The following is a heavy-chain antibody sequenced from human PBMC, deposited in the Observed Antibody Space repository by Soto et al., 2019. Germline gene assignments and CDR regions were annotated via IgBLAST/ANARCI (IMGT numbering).Heavy chain of an antibody. V-gene: IGHV4-34*01. J-gene: IGHJ4*01. CDR1: GGSFSAYY. CDR3: ARGQDTAKVGY. CDR2: IHPSGSI. Sequence: QVQLQQWGAGLLKPSETLSLTCALYGGSFSAYYRSWIRQPPGKGLEWIGEIHPSGSINYNPSLKSRVAISVNTSNSQFSLTRTSVTAADTAVYFCARGQDTAKVGYWGHGTLVTVSS. D-gene: IGHD5-18*01.